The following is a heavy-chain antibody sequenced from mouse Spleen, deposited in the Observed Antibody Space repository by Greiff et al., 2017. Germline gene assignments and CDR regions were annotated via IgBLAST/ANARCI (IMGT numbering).Heavy chain of an antibody. CDR1: GYTFTDYE. Sequence: QVQLQQSGAELVRPGASVTLSCKASGYTFTDYEMHWVKQTPVHGLEWIGAIDPETGGTAYNQKFKGKAILTADKSSSTAYMELRSLTSEDSAVYYCTRWDYYGYAYWGQGTLVTVSA. CDR2: IDPETGGT. CDR3: TRWDYYGYAY. D-gene: IGHD1-2*01. J-gene: IGHJ3*01. V-gene: IGHV1-15*01.